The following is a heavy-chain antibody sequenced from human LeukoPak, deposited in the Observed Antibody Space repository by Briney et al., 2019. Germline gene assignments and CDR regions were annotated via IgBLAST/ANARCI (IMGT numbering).Heavy chain of an antibody. Sequence: GGSLRLSCAASGFTFSSYAMSWVRQAPGKGLEWVANIKQDGSEKYYVDSVKGRFTISRDNAKNSLYLQMNSLRAEDTAVYYCAREVRNYIPIHWGQGTLVTVSS. CDR2: IKQDGSEK. J-gene: IGHJ4*02. CDR3: AREVRNYIPIH. D-gene: IGHD1-7*01. CDR1: GFTFSSYA. V-gene: IGHV3-7*03.